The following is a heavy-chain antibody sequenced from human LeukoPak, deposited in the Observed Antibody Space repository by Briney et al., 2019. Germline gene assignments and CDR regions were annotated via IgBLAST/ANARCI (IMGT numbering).Heavy chain of an antibody. CDR3: AKGGIGAAGAIDY. CDR2: ISYDGSNK. Sequence: PGGSLRLSCAASGFTFSSYGMHWVRQAPGKGLEWVAVISYDGSNKYYADSVKGRFTISRDNSKNTMFLQMNSLRAEDTAVYHCAKGGIGAAGAIDYWGQGTLVTVSS. D-gene: IGHD6-13*01. CDR1: GFTFSSYG. J-gene: IGHJ4*02. V-gene: IGHV3-30*18.